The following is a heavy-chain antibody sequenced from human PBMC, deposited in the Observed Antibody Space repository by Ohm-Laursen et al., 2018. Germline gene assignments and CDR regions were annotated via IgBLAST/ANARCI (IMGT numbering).Heavy chain of an antibody. CDR3: ARAAGSSGWYYFGY. CDR1: GGSISSYY. Sequence: SDTLSLTCTVSGGSISSYYWSWIRQPPGKGLEWIGNIYYSGSTNYNPSLKSRVTISVDTSKNQFSLKLSSVTAADTAVYYCARAAGSSGWYYFGYWGQGTLVTVSS. D-gene: IGHD6-19*01. J-gene: IGHJ4*02. V-gene: IGHV4-59*12. CDR2: IYYSGST.